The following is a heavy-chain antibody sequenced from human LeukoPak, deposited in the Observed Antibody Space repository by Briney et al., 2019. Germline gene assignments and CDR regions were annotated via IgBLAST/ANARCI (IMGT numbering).Heavy chain of an antibody. V-gene: IGHV3-23*01. Sequence: PGGSLRLSCAASGFTFSSYGMHWVRQAPGKGLEWVSAISGSGGSTYYADSVKGRFTISRDNSKNTLYLQMNSLRAEDTAVYYCAKGVLGYCSSTSCYKILRPFDYWGQGTLVTVSS. CDR1: GFTFSSYG. D-gene: IGHD2-2*02. CDR2: ISGSGGST. J-gene: IGHJ4*02. CDR3: AKGVLGYCSSTSCYKILRPFDY.